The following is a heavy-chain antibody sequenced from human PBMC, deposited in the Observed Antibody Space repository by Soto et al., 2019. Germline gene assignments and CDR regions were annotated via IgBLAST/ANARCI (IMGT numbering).Heavy chain of an antibody. CDR2: IIPIVETP. J-gene: IGHJ5*02. CDR1: GGTFNSYD. Sequence: QVQLVQSGAEVKKRGSSMKVSCKASGGTFNSYDINWVRQAPGQGLEWMGGIIPIVETPKYAQKFQGRVTITADESTNTVYMELSSLRSEDTAMYYCARLSRPNYYDTSGFFKDNWFDPWGQGTLVTVSS. D-gene: IGHD3-22*01. V-gene: IGHV1-69*01. CDR3: ARLSRPNYYDTSGFFKDNWFDP.